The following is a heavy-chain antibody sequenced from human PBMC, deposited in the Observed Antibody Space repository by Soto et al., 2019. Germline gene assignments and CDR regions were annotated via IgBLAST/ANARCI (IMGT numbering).Heavy chain of an antibody. CDR2: IWYDGRNK. CDR1: GFTFSNYG. J-gene: IGHJ4*02. D-gene: IGHD1-26*01. CDR3: AKSRGERRWEHLDY. Sequence: QVQLVESGGGVVQPGRSLRLSCAASGFTFSNYGMLWVRQAPGKGLEWVAVIWYDGRNKDYADSVKGRFTISRDNSNNTLYLQMNSLRAEDTAVYYCAKSRGERRWEHLDYWGQGTLVTVSS. V-gene: IGHV3-33*03.